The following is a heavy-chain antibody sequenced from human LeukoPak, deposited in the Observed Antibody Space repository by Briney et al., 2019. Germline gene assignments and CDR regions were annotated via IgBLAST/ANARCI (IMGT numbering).Heavy chain of an antibody. CDR3: ARPKTSGSYEFDY. V-gene: IGHV5-51*01. Sequence: GESLRISCKGSGYSFSTYRISWVRQMPGKGLEWMGIIYPGDSDTRYSPSFQGQVTISADKSISTAYLQWSSLKASDTAMYYCARPKTSGSYEFDYWGQGTLVTVSS. CDR1: GYSFSTYR. D-gene: IGHD1-26*01. J-gene: IGHJ4*02. CDR2: IYPGDSDT.